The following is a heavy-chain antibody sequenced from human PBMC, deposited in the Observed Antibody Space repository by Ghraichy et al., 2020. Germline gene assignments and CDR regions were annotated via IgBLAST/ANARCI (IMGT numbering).Heavy chain of an antibody. CDR3: ARGDSSGYLGAIPVFWY. D-gene: IGHD6-19*01. Sequence: ASVKVSCKASGYTFTGYYMHWVRQAPGQGLEWMGWINPNRGVTNYAQKFQGWVSMTRDTSINTAYLELSRLRPGDTAIYYCARGDSSGYLGAIPVFWYWGQGTLVTASS. CDR1: GYTFTGYY. J-gene: IGHJ4*02. CDR2: INPNRGVT. V-gene: IGHV1-2*04.